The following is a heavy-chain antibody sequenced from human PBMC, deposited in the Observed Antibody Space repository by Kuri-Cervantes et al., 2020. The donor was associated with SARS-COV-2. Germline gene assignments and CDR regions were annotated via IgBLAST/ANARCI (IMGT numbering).Heavy chain of an antibody. CDR2: IIPIFGTA. V-gene: IGHV1-69*01. Sequence: VQFSCQASGYTFTSYGISWVRRAPGQGLEWMGGIIPIFGTANYAQKFQGRVTITADEATSTAYMELSRLRSEDTAVYYCARAHISGVVHDYYYSGLDVWGLGTTVTVSS. J-gene: IGHJ6*02. CDR3: ARAHISGVVHDYYYSGLDV. D-gene: IGHD3-3*01. CDR1: GYTFTSYG.